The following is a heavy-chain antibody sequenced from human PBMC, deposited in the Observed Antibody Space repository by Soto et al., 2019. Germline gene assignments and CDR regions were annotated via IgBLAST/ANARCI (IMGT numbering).Heavy chain of an antibody. CDR2: ISSSGSTI. CDR1: GFTFSDYY. CDR3: ARDSPNHKYCSSTSCRVAGMDV. J-gene: IGHJ6*03. V-gene: IGHV3-11*01. Sequence: GGSLRLSCAASGFTFSDYYMSWIRQAPGKGLEWVSYISSSGSTIYYADSVKGRFTISRDNAKNSLYLQMNSLRAEDTAVYYCARDSPNHKYCSSTSCRVAGMDVWGKGTTVTVSS. D-gene: IGHD2-2*01.